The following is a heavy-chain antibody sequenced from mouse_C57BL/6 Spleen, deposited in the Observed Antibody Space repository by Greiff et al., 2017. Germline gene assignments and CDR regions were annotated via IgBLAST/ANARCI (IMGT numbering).Heavy chain of an antibody. V-gene: IGHV1-72*01. D-gene: IGHD1-1*01. CDR1: GYTFTSYW. CDR3: ARKATVVAGDFDD. Sequence: VQLQQPGAELVKPGASVKLSCKASGYTFTSYWMHWVKQRPGRGLEWIGRIDPNSGGTKYDEKFKSKATLTVDKPSSTAYMQLSSLTSEDSAVYYCARKATVVAGDFDDWGQGTTLTVSS. J-gene: IGHJ2*01. CDR2: IDPNSGGT.